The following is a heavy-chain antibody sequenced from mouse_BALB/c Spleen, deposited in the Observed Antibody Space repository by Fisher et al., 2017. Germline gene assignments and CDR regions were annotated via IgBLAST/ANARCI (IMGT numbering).Heavy chain of an antibody. V-gene: IGHV5-6-5*01. J-gene: IGHJ4*01. Sequence: GRFTISRDNARNILYLQMSSLRSEDTAMYYCARGSYDGYYDYAMDYWGQGTSVTVSS. D-gene: IGHD2-3*01. CDR3: ARGSYDGYYDYAMDY.